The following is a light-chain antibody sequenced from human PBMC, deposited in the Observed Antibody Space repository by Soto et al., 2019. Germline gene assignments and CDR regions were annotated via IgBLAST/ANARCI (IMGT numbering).Light chain of an antibody. CDR2: GAS. Sequence: EIVMTQSPATLSVSPGERATLSCRASQSVSSNLAWYQQKPGQAPRLLIYGASTRATGIPARFSGSGSGTEFTLTISSLQSEDFAVYYCRQYNNWPPTWTFGQGTKVDIK. CDR1: QSVSSN. V-gene: IGKV3-15*01. J-gene: IGKJ1*01. CDR3: RQYNNWPPTWT.